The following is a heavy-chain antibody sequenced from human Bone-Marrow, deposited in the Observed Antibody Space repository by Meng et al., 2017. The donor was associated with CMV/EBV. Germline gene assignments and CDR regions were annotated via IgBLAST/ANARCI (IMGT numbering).Heavy chain of an antibody. CDR3: ARDENGFYGWFDP. CDR1: GGPISSSSYY. D-gene: IGHD3-3*01. V-gene: IGHV4-39*07. Sequence: SETLSLTCTVSGGPISSSSYYWGWIRQSPGKGLEWIGSMYYSGSTYYNPSLKSRVTISADTSKNQFSLKLSSVTAADTAVYYCARDENGFYGWFDPWGQGTLVTVSS. J-gene: IGHJ5*02. CDR2: MYYSGST.